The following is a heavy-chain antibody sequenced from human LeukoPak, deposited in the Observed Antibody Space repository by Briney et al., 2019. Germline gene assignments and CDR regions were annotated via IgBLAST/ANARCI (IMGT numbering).Heavy chain of an antibody. CDR2: ISDSSETK. CDR3: ARAAGVPAARFDY. V-gene: IGHV3-48*01. D-gene: IGHD2-2*01. CDR1: GFTFSYYS. J-gene: IGHJ4*02. Sequence: GGSLRLSCAASGFTFSYYSMNWIRQAPGKGLEWVSHISDSSETKYYADSVQGRFTISRDNAKNSLYLQMNSLRAEDTAVYYCARAAGVPAARFDYWGQGALVTVPS.